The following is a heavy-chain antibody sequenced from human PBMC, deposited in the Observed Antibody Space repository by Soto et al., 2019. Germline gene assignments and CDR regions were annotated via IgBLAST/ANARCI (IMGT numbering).Heavy chain of an antibody. V-gene: IGHV4-30-4*01. J-gene: IGHJ4*02. CDR2: IYSIGST. CDR3: ARCPFVVADLRSFDY. Sequence: PSETLSLTCNVSGGSISTGDNYWSWIRQPPGKGLEWIGYIYSIGSTYYNPSLKSRVTLSIDTSKNQFSLKLTSVTAADTAVYYCARCPFVVADLRSFDYWGRGTLVTVSS. CDR1: GGSISTGDNY. D-gene: IGHD2-15*01.